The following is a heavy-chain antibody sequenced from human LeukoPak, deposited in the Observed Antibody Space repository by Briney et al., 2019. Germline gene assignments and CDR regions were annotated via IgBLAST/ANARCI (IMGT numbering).Heavy chain of an antibody. CDR3: ATYRQVLLPFES. J-gene: IGHJ4*02. D-gene: IGHD5-18*01. CDR2: IFQGGGEI. V-gene: IGHV3-23*01. Sequence: GGSLRLSCAASGFTFDDYAMHWVRQAPGKGVEWVSSIFQGGGEIHYADSVRGRFTISRDNSKSTLFLQMNSLRAEDSAIYYCATYRQVLLPFESWGQGTLVTVSS. CDR1: GFTFDDYA.